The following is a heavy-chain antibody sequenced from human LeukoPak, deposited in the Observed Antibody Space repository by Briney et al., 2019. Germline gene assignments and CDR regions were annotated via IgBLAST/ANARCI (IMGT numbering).Heavy chain of an antibody. CDR3: ARRVSGSHYNGMDV. CDR2: ISASSGNT. V-gene: IGHV1-18*01. D-gene: IGHD6-19*01. Sequence: ASVRLSCVASGYTFTSYAISWVRQAPGQGLEWVSWISASSGNTYYAEYVKGRVTITTDKSTNTAYLELRSLRSDDTAVYYCARRVSGSHYNGMDVWGKGTPVTVSS. CDR1: GYTFTSYA. J-gene: IGHJ6*04.